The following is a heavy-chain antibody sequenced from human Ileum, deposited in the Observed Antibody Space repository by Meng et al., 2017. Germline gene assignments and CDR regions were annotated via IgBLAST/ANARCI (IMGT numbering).Heavy chain of an antibody. CDR3: GRPHAPGNGHYAMDV. J-gene: IGHJ6*02. CDR1: GGTFSHYP. CDR2: IIPVLGQT. Sequence: SVKVSCKASGGTFSHYPLSWVRQGPGQGLEWMGGIIPVLGQTNYAQRFQGRVTITADDSTSTAYMELNSLTSADTAVYYCGRPHAPGNGHYAMDVWGQGTAVTVSS. D-gene: IGHD2-8*01. V-gene: IGHV1-69*10.